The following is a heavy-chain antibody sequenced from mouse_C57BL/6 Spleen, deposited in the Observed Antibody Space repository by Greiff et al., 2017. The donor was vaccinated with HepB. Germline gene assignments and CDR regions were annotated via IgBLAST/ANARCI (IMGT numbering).Heavy chain of an antibody. CDR3: ARYHGYHCAMDY. V-gene: IGHV1-80*01. CDR1: GYAFSSYW. D-gene: IGHD2-3*01. CDR2: IYPGDGDT. Sequence: QVQLQQSGAELVKPGASVKISCKASGYAFSSYWMNWVKQRPGKGLEWIGQIYPGDGDTNYNGEFKGKATLTVDKSSSSAYLQLSSLTSKACAVYFCARYHGYHCAMDYWGQGTSVTVSS. J-gene: IGHJ4*01.